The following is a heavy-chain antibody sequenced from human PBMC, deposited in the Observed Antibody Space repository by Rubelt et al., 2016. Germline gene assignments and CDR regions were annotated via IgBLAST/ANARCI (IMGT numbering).Heavy chain of an antibody. V-gene: IGHV4-39*07. CDR3: ARDRDLGYCSGGSCYTDY. J-gene: IGHJ4*02. D-gene: IGHD2-15*01. CDR2: IYYTGST. Sequence: VWIRQPPGKGLEWIGSIYYTGSTYYNPSLKSRVTISADTSKNQFSLKLSSVTAADTAVYYCARDRDLGYCSGGSCYTDYWGQGTLVTVSS.